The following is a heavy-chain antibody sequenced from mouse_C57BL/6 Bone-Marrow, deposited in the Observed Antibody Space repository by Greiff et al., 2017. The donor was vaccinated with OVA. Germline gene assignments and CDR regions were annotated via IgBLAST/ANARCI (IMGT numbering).Heavy chain of an antibody. CDR1: GYTFTDYN. J-gene: IGHJ1*03. D-gene: IGHD2-2*01. CDR2: INPNNGGT. CDR3: ARSDGNDGFDV. V-gene: IGHV1-18*01. Sequence: EVKLVESGPELVKPGASVKIPCKASGYTFTDYNMDWVKQSHGKSLEWIGDINPNNGGTIYNQKFKGKATLTVDKSSSTAYMELRSLTSEDTAVYYCARSDGNDGFDVWGTGTTVTVSS.